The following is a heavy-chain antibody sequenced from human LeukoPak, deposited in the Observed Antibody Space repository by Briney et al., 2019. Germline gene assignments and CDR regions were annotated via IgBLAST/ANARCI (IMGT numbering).Heavy chain of an antibody. CDR2: ISAYNGNT. CDR1: GYTFTSYG. D-gene: IGHD6-13*01. CDR3: ARDFRSSWTTDAFDI. Sequence: GASVKVSCKASGYTFTSYGISWVRQAPGQGLEWMEWISAYNGNTNFAQKFQVRITMTTDTSTSTAYMELRSLRSDDTAVYYCARDFRSSWTTDAFDIWGQGTMVTVSS. V-gene: IGHV1-18*01. J-gene: IGHJ3*02.